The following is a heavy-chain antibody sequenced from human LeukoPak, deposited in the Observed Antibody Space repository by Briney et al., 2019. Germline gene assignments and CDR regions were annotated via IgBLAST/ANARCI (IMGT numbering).Heavy chain of an antibody. CDR3: ARRYCSGGTCYFFDY. V-gene: IGHV3-11*03. Sequence: RGSLRLSCAASGFTFNDSYMSWIRQAPGKGLEWLSYISSHSISTNYADSVKGRFTISRDDSKNTLYLQMNSLRAEDTAVYYCARRYCSGGTCYFFDYWGQGTLVTVSS. CDR1: GFTFNDSY. J-gene: IGHJ4*02. CDR2: ISSHSIST. D-gene: IGHD2-15*01.